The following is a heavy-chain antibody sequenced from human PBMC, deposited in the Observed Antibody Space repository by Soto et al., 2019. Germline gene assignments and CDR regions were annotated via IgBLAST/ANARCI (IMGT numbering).Heavy chain of an antibody. D-gene: IGHD4-17*01. CDR1: GGSVSSGSHY. J-gene: IGHJ4*02. CDR3: ARYGDYVISFDF. CDR2: IYYSGGT. V-gene: IGHV4-61*01. Sequence: SETLSLTCTVSGGSVSSGSHYWSWIRQPPGKGLEWIANIYYSGGTNYNPSLKSRVTISVDTSKNQFSLKLSSVTAADTAVYFCARYGDYVISFDFWGQGTLVTVSS.